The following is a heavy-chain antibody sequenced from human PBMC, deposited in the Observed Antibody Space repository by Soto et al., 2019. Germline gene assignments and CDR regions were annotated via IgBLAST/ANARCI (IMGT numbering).Heavy chain of an antibody. D-gene: IGHD2-21*01. CDR2: IKVDGSEK. Sequence: DVQLVDSGGGLVRSGGSLRLSCAASGFTFKDYWMNWVRQAPGKGLEWVANIKVDGSEKNYVDSVKGRFTISRDNAKNSLYLQMNNLRAEDTAVYYCARDEICDGVKCTLGYFQEWGQGTLVTDSS. J-gene: IGHJ1*01. V-gene: IGHV3-7*03. CDR1: GFTFKDYW. CDR3: ARDEICDGVKCTLGYFQE.